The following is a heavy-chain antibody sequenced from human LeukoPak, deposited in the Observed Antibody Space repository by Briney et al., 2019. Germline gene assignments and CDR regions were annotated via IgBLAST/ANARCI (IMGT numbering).Heavy chain of an antibody. D-gene: IGHD6-13*01. CDR1: GFTFSSYG. CDR2: ISYDGSNK. V-gene: IGHV3-30*03. J-gene: IGHJ4*02. Sequence: PGRSLRLSCAASGFTFSSYGMHWVRQAPGKGLEWGAVISYDGSNKYYADSVKGRFTISRDNSKNTLYLQMNSLRAEDTAGYYCARPGIAAAGTGYFDYWGQGTLVTVSS. CDR3: ARPGIAAAGTGYFDY.